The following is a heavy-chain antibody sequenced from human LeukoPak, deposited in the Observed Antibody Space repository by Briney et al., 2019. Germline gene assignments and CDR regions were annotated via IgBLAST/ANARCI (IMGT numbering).Heavy chain of an antibody. J-gene: IGHJ5*02. CDR1: SGSINSYY. V-gene: IGHV4-59*01. Sequence: SETLSLTCTVSSGSINSYYWSWIRQPPGKGLECIGYIHYTGSTNYNPSLKSRVTISVDTSKKQFSLKLSSVTAADTAVYYCARGRYGTISRGWFDPWGQGTLVTVSS. D-gene: IGHD1-1*01. CDR3: ARGRYGTISRGWFDP. CDR2: IHYTGST.